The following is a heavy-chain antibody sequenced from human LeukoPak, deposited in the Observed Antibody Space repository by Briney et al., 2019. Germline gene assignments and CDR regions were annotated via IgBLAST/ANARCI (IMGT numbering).Heavy chain of an antibody. Sequence: PGGSLRLSCAASGFTFSSYDMHWVRQATGKGLEWVSAIGTAGDPYYPGSVKGRFTISRENAKNSLYLQMNSLRAGDTAVCYCARAGCSGGSCYGYFDYWGQGTLVTVSS. J-gene: IGHJ4*02. D-gene: IGHD2-15*01. CDR2: IGTAGDP. V-gene: IGHV3-13*05. CDR3: ARAGCSGGSCYGYFDY. CDR1: GFTFSSYD.